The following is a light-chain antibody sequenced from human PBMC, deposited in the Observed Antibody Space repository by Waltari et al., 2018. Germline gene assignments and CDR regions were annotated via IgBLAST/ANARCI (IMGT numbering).Light chain of an antibody. CDR1: QDIRKN. J-gene: IGKJ4*01. Sequence: IQMTPSPCSLSASVGDRVTITCQASQDIRKNLNWFQQKPGKAPQVLIFDASNSQAAVPSRFSGSGSGTDFAVSISSLQPEDIGTSFCQQYANRPLTFGGGTRVEIK. V-gene: IGKV1-33*01. CDR2: DAS. CDR3: QQYANRPLT.